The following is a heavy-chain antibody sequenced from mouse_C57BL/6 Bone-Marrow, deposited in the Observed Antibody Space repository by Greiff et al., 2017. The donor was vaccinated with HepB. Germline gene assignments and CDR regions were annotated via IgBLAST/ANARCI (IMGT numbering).Heavy chain of an antibody. CDR3: AMGPAMDY. CDR2: INYDGSST. Sequence: EVKLMESEGGLVQPGSSMKLSCTASGFTFSDYYMAWVRQVPEKGLEWVANINYDGSSTYYLDSLKSRFIISRDNAKNILYLQMSSLKSEDTATYYCAMGPAMDYWGQGTSVTVSS. D-gene: IGHD4-1*01. V-gene: IGHV5-16*01. J-gene: IGHJ4*01. CDR1: GFTFSDYY.